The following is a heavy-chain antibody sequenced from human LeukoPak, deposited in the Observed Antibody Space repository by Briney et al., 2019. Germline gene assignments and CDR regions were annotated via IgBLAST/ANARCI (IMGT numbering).Heavy chain of an antibody. Sequence: GGSLSLSCAASGFTFSVYAMHWVRQAPGKGLEWVALISYDGSNQYYADSVKGRFTISRDNSKNTLYLQMNSLRAEDTAVYYCAKATKDTDYYDSSGYLDYWGQGTLVTVSS. V-gene: IGHV3-30-3*01. CDR1: GFTFSVYA. J-gene: IGHJ4*02. CDR2: ISYDGSNQ. D-gene: IGHD3-22*01. CDR3: AKATKDTDYYDSSGYLDY.